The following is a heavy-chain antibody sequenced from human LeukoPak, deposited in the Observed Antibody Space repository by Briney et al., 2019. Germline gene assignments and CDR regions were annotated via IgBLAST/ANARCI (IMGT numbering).Heavy chain of an antibody. CDR3: ARGSYYFDY. CDR1: GFTFSSYA. D-gene: IGHD3-10*01. V-gene: IGHV3-30-3*01. J-gene: IGHJ4*02. CDR2: ISYDGCNK. Sequence: GGSLRLSCAASGFTFSSYAMHWVRQAPGKGLEWVAVISYDGCNKYYADPVKGRFTISRDNSKNTLYLQMNSLRAEDTAVYYCARGSYYFDYWGQGTLVTVSS.